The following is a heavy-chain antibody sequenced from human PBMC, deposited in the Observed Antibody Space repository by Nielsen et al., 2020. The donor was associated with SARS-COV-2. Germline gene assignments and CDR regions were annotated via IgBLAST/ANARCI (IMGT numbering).Heavy chain of an antibody. Sequence: GESLKTSCAASGFTFSGSAMHLVRQASGKGLGWVGRIRSKANSYATAYAASVKGRFTISRDDSKNTAYLQMNSLKTEDTAVYYCTILLLRGSAVDYWGQGTLVTVSS. D-gene: IGHD2-15*01. CDR1: GFTFSGSA. V-gene: IGHV3-73*01. CDR3: TILLLRGSAVDY. CDR2: IRSKANSYAT. J-gene: IGHJ4*02.